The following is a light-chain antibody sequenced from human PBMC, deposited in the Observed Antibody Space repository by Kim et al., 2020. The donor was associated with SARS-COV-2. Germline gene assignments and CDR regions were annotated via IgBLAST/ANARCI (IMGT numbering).Light chain of an antibody. J-gene: IGLJ2*01. CDR2: AND. CDR3: GTWDTRLKVGV. V-gene: IGLV1-51*01. Sequence: QSVLTQPPSVSAAPGQKVTISCSGSTSNIGNDYVSWYQQLPGTAPKLLIYANDKRPSGIPDRFSGSKYGTSATLGITGLQTGDEADYFCGTWDTRLKVGVFGGGTQLTVL. CDR1: TSNIGNDY.